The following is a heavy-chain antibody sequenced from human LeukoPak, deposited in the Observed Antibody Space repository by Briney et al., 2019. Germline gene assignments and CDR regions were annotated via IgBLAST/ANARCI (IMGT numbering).Heavy chain of an antibody. Sequence: GGSLRLSCAASGNYWMHWVRQAPGKGLVWVSHINSDGSWTSYADSVKGRFTISKDNAKNTVYLQMNNLRAEDTAVYYCARDYSTYYYDSSGYYYWGQGTLVTVSS. J-gene: IGHJ4*02. V-gene: IGHV3-74*01. CDR2: INSDGSWT. D-gene: IGHD3-22*01. CDR1: GNYW. CDR3: ARDYSTYYYDSSGYYY.